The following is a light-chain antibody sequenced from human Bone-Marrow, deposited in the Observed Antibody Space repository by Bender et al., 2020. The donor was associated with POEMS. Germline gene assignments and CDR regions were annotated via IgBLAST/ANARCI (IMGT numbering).Light chain of an antibody. CDR2: GYN. CDR3: QSYDNSLGGWV. V-gene: IGLV1-40*01. Sequence: QSVLTQPPSVSGAPGQRVTISCTGSSSNTGSGYDINWYQHLPGTAPKLLIYGYNNRPSGVPDRFSGSKSVTSASLAITELQAEDEGDYYCQSYDNSLGGWVFGGGTKLTVL. J-gene: IGLJ3*02. CDR1: SSNTGSGYD.